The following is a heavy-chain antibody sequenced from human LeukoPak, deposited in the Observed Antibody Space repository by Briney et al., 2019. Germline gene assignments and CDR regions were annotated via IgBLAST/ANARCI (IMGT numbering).Heavy chain of an antibody. CDR2: IKQDGSEK. V-gene: IGHV3-7*01. CDR3: ASPAAAGSISIVY. J-gene: IGHJ4*02. Sequence: GGSLRLSCAASGFTFSSYWMSWVRQAPGKGLEWVANIKQDGSEKYYVDSVKGRFTISRDNAKNSLYLQMNSLRAEDTAVYYCASPAAAGSISIVYWGQGTLVTVSS. CDR1: GFTFSSYW. D-gene: IGHD6-13*01.